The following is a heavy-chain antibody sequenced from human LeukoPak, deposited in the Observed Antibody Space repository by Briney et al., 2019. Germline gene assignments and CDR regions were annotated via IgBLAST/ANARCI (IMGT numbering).Heavy chain of an antibody. Sequence: ASVKVSCKASGYSFTSQAINCVRQAPGQGLQWMGWVNTTTGSPTYAQGFTGRFVFSFDTSVSTAYLQISSLKAEDTAVYYCVGAETSVGYFDYWGQGALVTVSS. D-gene: IGHD4-23*01. CDR2: VNTTTGSP. CDR3: VGAETSVGYFDY. V-gene: IGHV7-4-1*02. J-gene: IGHJ4*02. CDR1: GYSFTSQA.